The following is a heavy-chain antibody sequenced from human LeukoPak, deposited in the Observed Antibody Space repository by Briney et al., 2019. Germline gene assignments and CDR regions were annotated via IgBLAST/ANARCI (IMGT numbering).Heavy chain of an antibody. CDR2: INHSGST. V-gene: IGHV4-34*01. D-gene: IGHD6-19*01. Sequence: SETLSLTCAVYGGSFSGYYWSWIRQPPGKGLEWIGEINHSGSTNYNPSLKSRVTISVDTSKNQFPLKLSSVTAADTAVYYCARTQWLVSGFDYWGQGTLVTVSS. CDR1: GGSFSGYY. CDR3: ARTQWLVSGFDY. J-gene: IGHJ4*02.